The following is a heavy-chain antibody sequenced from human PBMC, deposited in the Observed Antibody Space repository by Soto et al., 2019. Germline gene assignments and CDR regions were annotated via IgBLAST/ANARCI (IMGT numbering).Heavy chain of an antibody. Sequence: ASVKVSCKASGGTFSSYAISWVRQAPGQRLEWMGWINAGYGNTKSSQKFQDRVTISRDTSASTAYMELTSLRSEETAVYYCARDTGDGTFDFWGQGTLVPVSS. CDR1: GGTFSSYA. V-gene: IGHV1-3*01. CDR3: ARDTGDGTFDF. CDR2: INAGYGNT. D-gene: IGHD7-27*01. J-gene: IGHJ4*02.